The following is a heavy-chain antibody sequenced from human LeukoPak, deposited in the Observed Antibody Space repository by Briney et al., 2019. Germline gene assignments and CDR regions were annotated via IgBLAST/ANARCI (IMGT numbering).Heavy chain of an antibody. V-gene: IGHV3-20*04. Sequence: GGSLRLSCAASGFTFDDYGMSWVRQAPGKGLEWVSGINWNGGSTGYADSVKGRFTISRDNAKNSLYLQMNSPRAEDTAVYYCARAGRESYYDSSGYYYYYYYYYMDVWGKGTTVTISS. CDR3: ARAGRESYYDSSGYYYYYYYYYMDV. CDR1: GFTFDDYG. CDR2: INWNGGST. D-gene: IGHD3-22*01. J-gene: IGHJ6*03.